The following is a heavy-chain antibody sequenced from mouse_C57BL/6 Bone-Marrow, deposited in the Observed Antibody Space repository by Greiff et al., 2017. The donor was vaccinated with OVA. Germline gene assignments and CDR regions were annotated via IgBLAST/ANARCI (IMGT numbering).Heavy chain of an antibody. Sequence: EVQRVESGGGLVKPGGSLKLSCAASGFTFSSYAMSWVRQTPEKRLEWVATISDGGSYIYYPDNVKGRYTISRDDAKNNLYLQMSHLKSEDTAMYDGARDTPHDYYGSSYGFDYWGQGTTLTVSS. D-gene: IGHD1-1*01. CDR1: GFTFSSYA. V-gene: IGHV5-4*01. J-gene: IGHJ2*01. CDR2: ISDGGSYI. CDR3: ARDTPHDYYGSSYGFDY.